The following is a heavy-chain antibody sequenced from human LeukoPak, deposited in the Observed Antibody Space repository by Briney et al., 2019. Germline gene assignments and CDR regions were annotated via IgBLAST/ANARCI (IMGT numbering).Heavy chain of an antibody. CDR1: GGSISSYY. CDR3: ARGYYDFWSGYSGFDY. CDR2: IYYSGST. J-gene: IGHJ4*02. D-gene: IGHD3-3*01. Sequence: SETLSLTCTVSGGSISSYYWSWIRQPPGKGLEWIGYIYYSGSTNYNPSLKSRVTISVDTSKNQFSLKLSSVTAADTAVYYCARGYYDFWSGYSGFDYWGQGTLVTVSS. V-gene: IGHV4-59*01.